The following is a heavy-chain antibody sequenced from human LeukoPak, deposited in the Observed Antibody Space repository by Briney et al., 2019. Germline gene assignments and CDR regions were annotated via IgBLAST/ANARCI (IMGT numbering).Heavy chain of an antibody. V-gene: IGHV4-4*07. CDR2: IYTSGST. J-gene: IGHJ5*02. Sequence: SQTLSLTCTVSGGSISSYYWSWIRQPAGKGLEWIGRIYTSGSTNYNPSLKSRVTMSVDTSKNQFSLKLSSVTAADTAVYYCARNKLHYYDILTGYYDWFDPWGQGTLVTVSS. D-gene: IGHD3-9*01. CDR1: GGSISSYY. CDR3: ARNKLHYYDILTGYYDWFDP.